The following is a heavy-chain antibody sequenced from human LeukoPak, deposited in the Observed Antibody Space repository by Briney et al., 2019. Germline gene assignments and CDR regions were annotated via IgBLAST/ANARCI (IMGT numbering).Heavy chain of an antibody. V-gene: IGHV4-39*07. Sequence: SETLSLTCTVSGVSISSSTYYGGWIRQPPGKGLEWIGSIFYSGNTYYNPSLKSRVTISIDTSKNQFSLKLSSVTAADTAVYYCARANGYGLLDYWGQGTPVTVSS. J-gene: IGHJ4*02. CDR2: IFYSGNT. CDR3: ARANGYGLLDY. CDR1: GVSISSSTYY. D-gene: IGHD5-18*01.